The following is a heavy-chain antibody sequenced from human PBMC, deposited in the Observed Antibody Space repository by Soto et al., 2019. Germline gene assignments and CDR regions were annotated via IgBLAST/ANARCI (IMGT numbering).Heavy chain of an antibody. J-gene: IGHJ4*02. CDR3: ARTDASGYSGYDLWLVQYH. Sequence: GASVNVSCKASGYTFTSSGISWVRQAPGQRLEWMGWISAYNGNTNYAQKLQGRVTMTTDTSTSTAYMELRSLRSDDTAVYYCARTDASGYSGYDLWLVQYHWGQGTQVTVSS. V-gene: IGHV1-18*01. CDR2: ISAYNGNT. D-gene: IGHD5-12*01. CDR1: GYTFTSSG.